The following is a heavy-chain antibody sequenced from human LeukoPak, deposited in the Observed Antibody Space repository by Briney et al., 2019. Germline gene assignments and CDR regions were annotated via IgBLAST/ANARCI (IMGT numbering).Heavy chain of an antibody. Sequence: KPGGSLRLSCTASGFTFSDYYMSWIRQAPGKGLEWLSYISTSGGSVSYVDSVKGRFTISRDNAKNSVYLQIDSLRAEDTAMYYCARDRQFRLHDPWGQGILVTVSS. CDR1: GFTFSDYY. CDR2: ISTSGGSV. CDR3: ARDRQFRLHDP. J-gene: IGHJ5*02. V-gene: IGHV3-11*01. D-gene: IGHD3-16*01.